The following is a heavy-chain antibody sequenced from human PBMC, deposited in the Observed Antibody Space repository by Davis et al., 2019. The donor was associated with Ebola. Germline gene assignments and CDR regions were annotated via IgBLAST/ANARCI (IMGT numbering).Heavy chain of an antibody. CDR2: IWYDGSNK. V-gene: IGHV3-30*02. D-gene: IGHD5-18*01. J-gene: IGHJ4*02. Sequence: GESLKISCAASGFTFSSYGMHWVRQAPGKGLEWVAVIWYDGSNKYYADSVKGRFTISRDNSKNTLYLQMNSLRAEDAAVYYCAKDFDTYEDYWGQGTLVTVSS. CDR1: GFTFSSYG. CDR3: AKDFDTYEDY.